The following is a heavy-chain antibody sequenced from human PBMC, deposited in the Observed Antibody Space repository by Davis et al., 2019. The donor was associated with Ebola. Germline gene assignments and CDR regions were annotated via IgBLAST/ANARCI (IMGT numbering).Heavy chain of an antibody. CDR3: SGNAVTTRLDYYGMDV. CDR1: GYTFTRFA. J-gene: IGHJ6*02. Sequence: AASVKVSCKASGYTFTRFAIQWVRQAPGQRLEWMGWINAGNGNTRYSQNFQVRVTITRDTSASTVYMELSSLRTEDTAVYYCSGNAVTTRLDYYGMDVWGQGTTVTVSS. D-gene: IGHD4-17*01. V-gene: IGHV1-3*01. CDR2: INAGNGNT.